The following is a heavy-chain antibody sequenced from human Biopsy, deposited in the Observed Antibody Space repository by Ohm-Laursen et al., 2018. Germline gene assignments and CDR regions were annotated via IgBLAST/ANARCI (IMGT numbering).Heavy chain of an antibody. CDR1: GVSINTGGYY. V-gene: IGHV4-31*03. J-gene: IGHJ4*02. D-gene: IGHD3-16*01. Sequence: PSQTLSLTCTVSGVSINTGGYYWTWIRHHPGTGLEWIGYIHYSGNTLYNPSLKSRLTISVDTSRNQFSLKLTSVTAADTALYYCTRAGGGKIYGLWGQGTLVTVSS. CDR2: IHYSGNT. CDR3: TRAGGGKIYGL.